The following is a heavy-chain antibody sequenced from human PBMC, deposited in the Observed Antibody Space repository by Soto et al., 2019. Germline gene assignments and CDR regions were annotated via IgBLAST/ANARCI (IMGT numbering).Heavy chain of an antibody. CDR2: IYYSGST. V-gene: IGHV4-59*01. D-gene: IGHD2-8*01. CDR3: ARSDCTNGVCYVYYFDY. J-gene: IGHJ4*02. Sequence: SETLSLTCTVSGGSISSYYWSWIRQPPGKGLEWIGYIYYSGSTNYNPSLKSRVTISVDTSKNQFSLKLSSVTAADTAVYYCARSDCTNGVCYVYYFDYWGQGILVTVSS. CDR1: GGSISSYY.